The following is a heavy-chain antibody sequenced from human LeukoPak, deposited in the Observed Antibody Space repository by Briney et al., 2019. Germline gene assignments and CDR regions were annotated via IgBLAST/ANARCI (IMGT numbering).Heavy chain of an antibody. CDR2: IYYSGST. CDR1: GGSISSGDYY. Sequence: SQTLSLTCTVSGGSISSGDYYWGWIRQPPGKGLEWIGYIYYSGSTYYNPSLKSRVTISVDTSKNQFSLKLSSVTAADTAVYYCARVIVRGYSYGYGPDYFDYWGQGTLVTVSS. CDR3: ARVIVRGYSYGYGPDYFDY. D-gene: IGHD5-18*01. J-gene: IGHJ4*02. V-gene: IGHV4-30-4*01.